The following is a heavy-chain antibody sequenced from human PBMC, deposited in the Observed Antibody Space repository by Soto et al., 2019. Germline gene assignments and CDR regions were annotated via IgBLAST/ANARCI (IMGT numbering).Heavy chain of an antibody. V-gene: IGHV3-48*02. J-gene: IGHJ3*02. CDR2: ISSTSNTT. Sequence: PGGSLRLSCASSGFSFSAFSMNWVRQAPGKGLEWVSYISSTSNTTYYADSVKGRFTISRDNAQNTLYLQMNSLSDADTAVYYCAREGGRHCSPTRCYNAFDIWGQGTMVTVS. D-gene: IGHD2-2*02. CDR1: GFSFSAFS. CDR3: AREGGRHCSPTRCYNAFDI.